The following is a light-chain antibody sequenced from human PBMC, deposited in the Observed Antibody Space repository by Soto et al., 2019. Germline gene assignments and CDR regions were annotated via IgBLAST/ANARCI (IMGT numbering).Light chain of an antibody. V-gene: IGKV1-39*01. CDR2: AAS. J-gene: IGKJ4*01. CDR1: QTISSY. Sequence: DIQMTQSPSSLSASVGDRVTITCRASQTISSYLNWYQQKPGKAPKLLIYAASSLQSGVPSRFSGSGSGIDFTLTISSLQPEDFAIYYCQQANSFPLTFGGGTKVEIK. CDR3: QQANSFPLT.